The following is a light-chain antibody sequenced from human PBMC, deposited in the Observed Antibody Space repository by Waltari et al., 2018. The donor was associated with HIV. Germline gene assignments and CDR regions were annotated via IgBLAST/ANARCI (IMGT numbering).Light chain of an antibody. CDR2: KPS. CDR3: QQYKSYALT. J-gene: IGKJ4*01. CDR1: QSISSW. V-gene: IGKV1-5*03. Sequence: DIQMTQSPSTLSASVGDRVTITCRASQSISSWLAWYQQKPGKAPKLLIYKPSTLENVVPSRFSGSGSGTEFTLTISSLQPDDFATYYCQQYKSYALTFGGGTKVEIK.